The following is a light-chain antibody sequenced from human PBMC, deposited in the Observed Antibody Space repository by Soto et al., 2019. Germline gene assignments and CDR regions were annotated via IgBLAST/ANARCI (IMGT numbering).Light chain of an antibody. J-gene: IGKJ4*01. CDR1: QRVSTY. CDR3: QQFAYCPLT. Sequence: ETVLTQSPATLSLSPGERATLYCRASQRVSTYLAWYQQKPGQSPRLLIYDASNRATGIPARFSGSGSGTDFTLSISSLEPEDFAVYYCQQFAYCPLTFAGGTKVHIK. V-gene: IGKV3-11*01. CDR2: DAS.